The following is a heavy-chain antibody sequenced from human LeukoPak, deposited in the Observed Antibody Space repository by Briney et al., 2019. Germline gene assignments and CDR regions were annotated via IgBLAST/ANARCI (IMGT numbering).Heavy chain of an antibody. CDR2: INRDGSGQ. CDR3: ARDPSDTLAYGAFDI. D-gene: IGHD3-16*01. Sequence: PGGSLRLSCAASGFIFSSYWMTWVRQAPGKGLEWVANINRDGSGQDYADSVKGRFIISRDNARNSLSLQMNSLRVEDTAVYYCARDPSDTLAYGAFDIWGQGTVVTVSS. V-gene: IGHV3-7*01. J-gene: IGHJ3*02. CDR1: GFIFSSYW.